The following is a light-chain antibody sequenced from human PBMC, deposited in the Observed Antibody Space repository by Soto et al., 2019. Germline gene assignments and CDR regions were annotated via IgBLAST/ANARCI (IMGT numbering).Light chain of an antibody. Sequence: QSVLTQPPSVSGAPGQRVTISCTGSYSNIGAGHDVHWYHQVPGTAPRLLIYGHRTWPSGVPARFSGSTSGTSASLTITGLQAEDEGDYYCQSYDSRLRVFGGGTKLTVL. J-gene: IGLJ2*01. CDR1: YSNIGAGHD. CDR2: GHR. V-gene: IGLV1-40*01. CDR3: QSYDSRLRV.